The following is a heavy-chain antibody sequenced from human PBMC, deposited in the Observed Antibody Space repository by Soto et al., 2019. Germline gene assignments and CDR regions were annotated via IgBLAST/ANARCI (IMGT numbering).Heavy chain of an antibody. CDR1: GFTFSTSW. CDR2: IKQDRSET. CDR3: ARDRGPNTFDY. Sequence: EVQLVESGGGLVQPGGSLRLSCAASGFTFSTSWMTWVRQAPGKGLEWVANIKQDRSETYYLDSVKGRFTVSKDNAKNSLYLQMNSLRAEDTAVYYCARDRGPNTFDYWGQGTLVTVSS. V-gene: IGHV3-7*01. J-gene: IGHJ4*02.